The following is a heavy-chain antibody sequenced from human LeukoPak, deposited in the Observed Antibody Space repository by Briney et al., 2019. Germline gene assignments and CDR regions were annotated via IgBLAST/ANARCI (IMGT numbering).Heavy chain of an antibody. CDR1: GYTFTGYY. D-gene: IGHD6-13*01. Sequence: ASVKVSCKASGYTFTGYYMHWVRQAPGQGLEWMGIINPSGGSTSYAQKFQGRVTMTRDMSTSTVYMELSSLRSEDTAVYYCARDVTAAAGTFDYWGQGTLVTVSS. V-gene: IGHV1-46*01. J-gene: IGHJ4*02. CDR2: INPSGGST. CDR3: ARDVTAAAGTFDY.